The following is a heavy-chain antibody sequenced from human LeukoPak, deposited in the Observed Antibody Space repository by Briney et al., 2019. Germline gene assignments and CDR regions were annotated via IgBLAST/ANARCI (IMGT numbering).Heavy chain of an antibody. J-gene: IGHJ3*02. CDR3: ARVETPHDAFDI. V-gene: IGHV3-21*01. CDR1: GFTFSSYS. CDR2: ISSSSSYI. Sequence: PGGSLRLSCAASGFTFSSYSMNWVRQAPGKGLEWVSSISSSSSYIYYADSVKGRFTISRDNAKNSLYLQMNSLRAEDTAVYYCARVETPHDAFDIWGQGTLVTVSS.